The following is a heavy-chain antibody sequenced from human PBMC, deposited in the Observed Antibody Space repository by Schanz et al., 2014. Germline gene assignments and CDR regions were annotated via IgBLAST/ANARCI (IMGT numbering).Heavy chain of an antibody. Sequence: VRLVESGGGLVEPGGSLRLSCATSGFTFSSYGMHWVRQAPGKGLEWVAVIWFDGNNKYYADSVKGRFTISRDNSKNTLYLQMNSLRAEDTAVYYCARDKGGYYPFDYWGQGSLVTVSS. CDR1: GFTFSSYG. CDR3: ARDKGGYYPFDY. J-gene: IGHJ4*02. V-gene: IGHV3-33*01. CDR2: IWFDGNNK. D-gene: IGHD3-22*01.